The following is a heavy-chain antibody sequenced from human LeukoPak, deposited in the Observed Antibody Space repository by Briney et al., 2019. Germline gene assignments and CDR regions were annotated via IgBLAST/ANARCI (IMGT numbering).Heavy chain of an antibody. D-gene: IGHD6-13*01. Sequence: GRSLRLSCAASGFTFSSYAMHWVRQAPGKGLEWVAVISYDGSNKYYADSVKGRFTISRDNSKNTLYLQMNSLRAEDTAVYYCARGVLSAAGDFDYWGQGTLVTVSS. CDR2: ISYDGSNK. CDR1: GFTFSSYA. J-gene: IGHJ4*02. CDR3: ARGVLSAAGDFDY. V-gene: IGHV3-30-3*01.